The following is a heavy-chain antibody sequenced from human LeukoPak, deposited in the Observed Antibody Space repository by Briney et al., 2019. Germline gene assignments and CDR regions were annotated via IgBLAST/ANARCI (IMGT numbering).Heavy chain of an antibody. V-gene: IGHV3-30*03. J-gene: IGHJ4*02. CDR2: VSYEGSDK. D-gene: IGHD2-15*01. CDR1: GFTLSGYG. Sequence: GGSLRLSCAASGFTLSGYGMHWVRQAPGKGLEWVAVVSYEGSDKYHTDSVKGRFTISRDNSKNTLYLQMNSLRPEDTAMYYCARGSYGYCSADTCYALDSWGQGTLVTVSS. CDR3: ARGSYGYCSADTCYALDS.